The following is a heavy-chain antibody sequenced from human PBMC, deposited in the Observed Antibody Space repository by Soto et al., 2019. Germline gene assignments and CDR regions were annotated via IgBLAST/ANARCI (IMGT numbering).Heavy chain of an antibody. CDR1: GFTFSTFD. V-gene: IGHV3-13*01. CDR3: ARGRSFSYDSTPPPMFDP. J-gene: IGHJ5*02. CDR2: IGTLSDT. Sequence: EVQLLESGGGLVQPGGSLRLSCAGSGFTFSTFDIHWVRQAPGKGLEWVSGIGTLSDTFYAASVQGRFTISRQNAKNSVYLQMNSLRAGDTAFYYCARGRSFSYDSTPPPMFDPWGQGTLVTVSS. D-gene: IGHD3-10*01.